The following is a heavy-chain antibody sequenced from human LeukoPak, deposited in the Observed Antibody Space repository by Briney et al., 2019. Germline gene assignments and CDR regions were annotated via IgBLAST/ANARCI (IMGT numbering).Heavy chain of an antibody. CDR3: ATYRQVLLPFEC. Sequence: PGGSLRLSCAASGFTFSTFAMIWVRQPPGKGLEWVSSIFPSGGEIHYADSVRGRFTISRDNSKSTLSMQMNSLRAEDTAIYCATYRQVLLPFECWGQGTLVTVSS. CDR2: IFPSGGEI. V-gene: IGHV3-23*01. J-gene: IGHJ4*02. D-gene: IGHD2-8*02. CDR1: GFTFSTFA.